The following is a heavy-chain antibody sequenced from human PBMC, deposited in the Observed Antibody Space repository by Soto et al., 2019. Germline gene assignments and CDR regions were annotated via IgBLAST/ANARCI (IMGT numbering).Heavy chain of an antibody. CDR2: IIPILGIA. CDR1: GGTFSSYT. CDR3: ARAPSGWYGHYYMDV. Sequence: VSCKASGGTFSSYTISWVRQAPGQGLEWMGRIIPILGIANYAQKFQGRVTITADKSTSTAYMELSSLRSEDTAVYYCARAPSGWYGHYYMDVWGKGTTVTSP. D-gene: IGHD6-19*01. J-gene: IGHJ6*03. V-gene: IGHV1-69*02.